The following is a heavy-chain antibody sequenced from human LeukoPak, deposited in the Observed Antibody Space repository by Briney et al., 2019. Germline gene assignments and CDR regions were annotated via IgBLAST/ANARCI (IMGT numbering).Heavy chain of an antibody. J-gene: IGHJ1*01. CDR3: ARDGSPSSSWYPYFQH. Sequence: GGSLRLSCAASGFTFSSYAMHWVRQAPGKGLEWVAVISYDGSNKYYADSVKGRFTISRDNSKNTLYLQMNSLRAEDTAVYYCARDGSPSSSWYPYFQHWGQGTLVTVSS. V-gene: IGHV3-30-3*01. CDR1: GFTFSSYA. CDR2: ISYDGSNK. D-gene: IGHD6-13*01.